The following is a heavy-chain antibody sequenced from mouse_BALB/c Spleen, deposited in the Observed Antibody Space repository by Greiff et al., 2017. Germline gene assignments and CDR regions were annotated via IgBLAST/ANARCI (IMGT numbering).Heavy chain of an antibody. CDR1: GFTFSSYA. CDR3: ARRGYYDSYWYFDV. J-gene: IGHJ1*01. V-gene: IGHV5-9-3*01. Sequence: VQLKESGGGLVKPGGSLKLSCAASGFTFSSYAMSWVRQTPEKRLEWVATISSGGSYTYYPDSVKGRFTISRDNAKNTLYLQMSSLRSEDTAMYYCARRGYYDSYWYFDVWGAGTTVTVSS. CDR2: ISSGGSYT. D-gene: IGHD2-4*01.